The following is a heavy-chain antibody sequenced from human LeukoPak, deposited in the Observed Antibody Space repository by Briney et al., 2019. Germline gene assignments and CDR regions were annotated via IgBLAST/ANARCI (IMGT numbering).Heavy chain of an antibody. V-gene: IGHV3-23*01. CDR3: AKGLRTGVGPYMGYHYYMDV. J-gene: IGHJ6*03. D-gene: IGHD3-16*01. CDR2: INDNGDGT. Sequence: GGSLRLSCAASGFTFSSYAMSWVRQAAGKGLKWVSTINDNGDGTYYADSVKGRFTISRDNSYNTVSLQMNSLRDEDTGVYYCAKGLRTGVGPYMGYHYYMDVWGKGATLTVSS. CDR1: GFTFSSYA.